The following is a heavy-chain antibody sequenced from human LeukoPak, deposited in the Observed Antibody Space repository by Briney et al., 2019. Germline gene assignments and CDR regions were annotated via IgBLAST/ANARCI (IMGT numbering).Heavy chain of an antibody. CDR2: INHSGST. J-gene: IGHJ4*02. Sequence: PSETLSLTCTVSGGSISSYYWSWIRQPPGKGLEWIGEINHSGSTNYNPSLKSRVTISVDTSKNQFSLKLSSVTAADTAVYYCARGGLRYFDWSPRGYWGQGTLVTVSS. CDR3: ARGGLRYFDWSPRGY. CDR1: GGSISSYY. V-gene: IGHV4-34*01. D-gene: IGHD3-9*01.